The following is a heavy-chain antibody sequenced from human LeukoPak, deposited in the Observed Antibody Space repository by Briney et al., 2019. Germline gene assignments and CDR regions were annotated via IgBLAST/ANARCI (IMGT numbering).Heavy chain of an antibody. CDR3: ARGETILNWFDP. J-gene: IGHJ5*02. V-gene: IGHV1-69*05. CDR1: GGTFISEA. D-gene: IGHD1-1*01. CDR2: IIPIFGRA. Sequence: GASVKVSCKASGGTFISEAFIWVRQAPGQGLEWMGGIIPIFGRADYAQRFQDIVSITTDESTSTVYMELSSLRSEDTAVYYCARGETILNWFDPWGQGTLVTVSS.